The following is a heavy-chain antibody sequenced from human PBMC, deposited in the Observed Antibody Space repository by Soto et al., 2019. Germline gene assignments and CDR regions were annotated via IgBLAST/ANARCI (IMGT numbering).Heavy chain of an antibody. CDR1: GGSISSSNW. Sequence: SETLSLTCAVSGGSISSSNWWTCVRLPPGKGLEWIGEIYPSGITNYSPSLKSRVTMSVDKSKNQFSLKLNSVTAADTAMYYCAREAYKRGATNPFFDYWGQGTLVTVSS. CDR3: AREAYKRGATNPFFDY. CDR2: IYPSGIT. D-gene: IGHD1-26*01. J-gene: IGHJ4*02. V-gene: IGHV4-4*02.